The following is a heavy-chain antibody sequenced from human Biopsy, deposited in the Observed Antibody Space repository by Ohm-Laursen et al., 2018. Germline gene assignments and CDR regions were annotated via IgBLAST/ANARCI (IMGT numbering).Heavy chain of an antibody. CDR3: AADINVWNVNY. V-gene: IGHV1-24*01. CDR1: GYTLTELS. CDR2: FAPENGKT. D-gene: IGHD1-1*01. J-gene: IGHJ4*02. Sequence: VSSVKVSCKVSGYTLTELSMHWVRQAPGRGLEWMGGFAPENGKTIYAQKFQGRATMTEDTSTDTAYMELSSLRSEDTAVYYCAADINVWNVNYWGQGTQVTVSS.